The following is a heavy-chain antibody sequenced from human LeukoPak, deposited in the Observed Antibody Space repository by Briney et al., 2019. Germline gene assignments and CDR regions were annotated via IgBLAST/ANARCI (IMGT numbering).Heavy chain of an antibody. CDR3: ARDRDWSFDY. CDR1: GFAFSEYP. V-gene: IGHV3-48*04. J-gene: IGHJ4*02. Sequence: GGSLRLSCAASGFAFSEYPMNWVRQAPGKGLEWVSNIRGSSSAMNYADSVKGRFTISRDNAKNSLYLEMSSLRAEDTAVYYCARDRDWSFDYWGQGTLVTVSS. D-gene: IGHD3-9*01. CDR2: IRGSSSAM.